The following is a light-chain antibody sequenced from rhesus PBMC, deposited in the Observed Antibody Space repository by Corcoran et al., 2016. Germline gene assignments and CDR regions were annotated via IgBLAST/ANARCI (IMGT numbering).Light chain of an antibody. V-gene: IGKV1-22*01. J-gene: IGKJ4*01. Sequence: DIQMTQSPSSLSASLGDTVTITCRASQSISSWLDWYQQKPGKAPKLLIYKASSLQSGVPSRFSGSGSRTDFALTISSLQPEDFATYYCLHYSSTPLTFGGGTKVELK. CDR2: KAS. CDR3: LHYSSTPLT. CDR1: QSISSW.